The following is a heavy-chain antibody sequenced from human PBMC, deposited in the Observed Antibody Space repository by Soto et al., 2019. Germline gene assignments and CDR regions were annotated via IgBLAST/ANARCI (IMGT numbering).Heavy chain of an antibody. D-gene: IGHD6-19*01. CDR2: TYYRSKWYV. Sequence: SHTLSLTCAISGDSVSSNSAAWNWFMQSTSRGLEWLGRTYYRSKWYVDYAVSLKSRISINPDTSKNQFSLQLNSVTPDDTAIYYCPRDLSGSGPDSWGQRTLVTVS. CDR3: PRDLSGSGPDS. CDR1: GDSVSSNSAA. J-gene: IGHJ4*02. V-gene: IGHV6-1*01.